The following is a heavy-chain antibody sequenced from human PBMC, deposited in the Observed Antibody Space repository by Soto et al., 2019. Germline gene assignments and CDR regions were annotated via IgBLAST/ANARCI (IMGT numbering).Heavy chain of an antibody. Sequence: ASVKVSCKASGGTFSSYAISWVRQAPGQGLEWMGGIIPIFGTANYAQKFQGRVTITADESTSTAYMELSSLRSEDTAVYYCARAPYYDSSGYYDYWGQGXLVTVYS. V-gene: IGHV1-69*13. CDR2: IIPIFGTA. D-gene: IGHD3-22*01. J-gene: IGHJ4*02. CDR3: ARAPYYDSSGYYDY. CDR1: GGTFSSYA.